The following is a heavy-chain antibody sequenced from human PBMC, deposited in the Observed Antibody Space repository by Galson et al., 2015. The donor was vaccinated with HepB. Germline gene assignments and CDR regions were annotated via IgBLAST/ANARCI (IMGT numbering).Heavy chain of an antibody. CDR1: GYSFTDYH. J-gene: IGHJ2*01. Sequence: SVKVSCKASGYSFTDYHIHWVRQAPGQGLEWMGWTNPISGATNYAQRFQGRVTMTRATSISTAYMELTSLRSDDTAIYYCARASRRFTYDPDWYFDLWGRGTLVPVSP. CDR2: TNPISGAT. V-gene: IGHV1-2*02. D-gene: IGHD2-8*01. CDR3: ARASRRFTYDPDWYFDL.